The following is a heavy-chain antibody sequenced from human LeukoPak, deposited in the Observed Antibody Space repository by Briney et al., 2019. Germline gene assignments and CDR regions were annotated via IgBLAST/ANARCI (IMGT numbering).Heavy chain of an antibody. CDR1: GYTFTGYY. CDR2: INPNSGGT. Sequence: GASVKVSCKASGYTFTGYYMHWVRQAPGQGLEWMGWINPNSGGTNYAQKFQGRVTMTRDTSISTAYMELSRLRSDDTAVYYCARGYSDYGDHGGVYFDLWGRGTLVTVSS. J-gene: IGHJ2*01. CDR3: ARGYSDYGDHGGVYFDL. V-gene: IGHV1-2*02. D-gene: IGHD4-17*01.